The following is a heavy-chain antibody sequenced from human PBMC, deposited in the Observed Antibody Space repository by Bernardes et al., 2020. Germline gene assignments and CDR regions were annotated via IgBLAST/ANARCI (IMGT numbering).Heavy chain of an antibody. Sequence: GGSLRLSCAASGFTFSSYGMHWVRQAPGKGLEWVAVISYDGSNKYYADSVKGRFTISRDNSKNTLYLQMNSLRAEDTAVYYCAKDLFRMTTVTTVSGYWGQGTLVTVSS. V-gene: IGHV3-30*18. J-gene: IGHJ4*02. CDR2: ISYDGSNK. CDR1: GFTFSSYG. CDR3: AKDLFRMTTVTTVSGY. D-gene: IGHD4-17*01.